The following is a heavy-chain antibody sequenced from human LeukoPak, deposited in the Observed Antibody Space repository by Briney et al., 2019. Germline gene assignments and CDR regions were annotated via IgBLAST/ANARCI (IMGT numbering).Heavy chain of an antibody. CDR2: IRYDGSNK. V-gene: IGHV3-30*02. Sequence: GGSLRLSCAASGFTFSSYGMHWVRQAPGKGLEWVAFIRYDGSNKYYADSVKGRFTISRDNSKNTLYPQMNSLRAEDTAVYYCESTNGVAAAGLLLDYWGQGTLVTVSS. D-gene: IGHD6-13*01. J-gene: IGHJ4*02. CDR3: ESTNGVAAAGLLLDY. CDR1: GFTFSSYG.